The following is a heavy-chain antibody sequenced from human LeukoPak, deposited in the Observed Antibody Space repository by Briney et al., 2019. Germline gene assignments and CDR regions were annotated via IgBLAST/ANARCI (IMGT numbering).Heavy chain of an antibody. CDR3: ARGPQYPWFDP. CDR1: GGSISSYY. CDR2: IYYSGST. D-gene: IGHD2-2*01. J-gene: IGHJ5*02. Sequence: SETLSLTCTVSGGSISSYYWSWIRQPPGKGLEWIGYIYYSGSTNYNPSLKSRVTISVDTSKNQFSLKLSSVTAADTAVYYCARGPQYPWFDPWGQGTLVTVSS. V-gene: IGHV4-59*12.